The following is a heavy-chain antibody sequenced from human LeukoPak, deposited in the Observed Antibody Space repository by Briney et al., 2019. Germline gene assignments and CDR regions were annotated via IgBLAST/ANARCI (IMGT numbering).Heavy chain of an antibody. V-gene: IGHV3-23*01. CDR3: ARPRVPVAGTRWFDP. Sequence: GGSLRLSCAASGFTFSSYAMSWVRQAPGKGLEWVSAISGSGGSTYYADSVKGRFTISSDNSKNTVYLQMNSLRAEDTAVYYCARPRVPVAGTRWFDPWGQGALVTVSS. D-gene: IGHD6-19*01. CDR1: GFTFSSYA. J-gene: IGHJ5*02. CDR2: ISGSGGST.